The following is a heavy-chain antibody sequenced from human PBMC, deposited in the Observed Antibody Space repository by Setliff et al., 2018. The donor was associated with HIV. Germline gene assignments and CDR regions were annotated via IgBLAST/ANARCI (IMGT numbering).Heavy chain of an antibody. CDR1: GGSISSSNW. CDR3: AKTNIPMPRSGTRLES. J-gene: IGHJ4*02. Sequence: PSETLSLTCAVSGGSISSSNWWSWVRQPPGKGLEWIGEIYHSGSANYNPSLKSRVIISIDKSKNQISLNVTSVTAADTATYYCAKTNIPMPRSGTRLESWGPGRLVTVSS. D-gene: IGHD2-2*02. CDR2: IYHSGSA. V-gene: IGHV4-4*02.